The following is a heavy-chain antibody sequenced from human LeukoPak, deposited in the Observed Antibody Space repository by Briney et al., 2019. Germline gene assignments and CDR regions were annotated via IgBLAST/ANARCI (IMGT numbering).Heavy chain of an antibody. D-gene: IGHD6-13*01. CDR2: INPSGGST. CDR3: ARDRNIGTAGTALY. CDR1: GYTFTTYY. J-gene: IGHJ4*02. Sequence: GASVKVSCKASGYTFTTYYIHWVRQAPGQGLEWMGIINPSGGSTNYAQKFQGRVTMTRDTSTSTVYMELRSLRSDDTAVYYCARDRNIGTAGTALYWGQGTLVTLSS. V-gene: IGHV1-46*01.